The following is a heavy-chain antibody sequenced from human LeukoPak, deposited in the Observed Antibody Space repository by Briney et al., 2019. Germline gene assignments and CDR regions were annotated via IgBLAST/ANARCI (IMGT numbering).Heavy chain of an antibody. CDR3: ARTGYSSGWYGRLRY. D-gene: IGHD6-19*01. Sequence: SETLSLTCTVTGGSISSGGYYWSWIRQPPGKGLEWIGEINHSGSTNYNPSLKSRVTISVDTSKNQFSLKLSSVTAADTAVYYCARTGYSSGWYGRLRYWGQGTLVTVSS. V-gene: IGHV4-39*07. CDR1: GGSISSGGYY. J-gene: IGHJ4*02. CDR2: INHSGST.